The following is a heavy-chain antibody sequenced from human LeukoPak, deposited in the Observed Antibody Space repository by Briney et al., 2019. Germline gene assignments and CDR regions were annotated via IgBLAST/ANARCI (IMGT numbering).Heavy chain of an antibody. V-gene: IGHV3-30*02. J-gene: IGHJ4*02. D-gene: IGHD1-26*01. Sequence: PGGSLRLSCAASRFTFSSYGMHWVRQAPGKGLEWVAFIPYDGNNKYYADSVKGRFTISRDNSKNTLYLQMNCLRAEDTAVYYCVKDGDDSGSYLVYWGQGTLVTVSS. CDR2: IPYDGNNK. CDR1: RFTFSSYG. CDR3: VKDGDDSGSYLVY.